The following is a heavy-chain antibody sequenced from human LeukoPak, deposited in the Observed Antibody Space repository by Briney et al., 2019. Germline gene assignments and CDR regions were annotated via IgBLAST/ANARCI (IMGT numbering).Heavy chain of an antibody. Sequence: SETLSLTCAVYGGSFSGYYWSWLRQPPGKGLEWIGEINHSGSTNYNPSLKSRVTISVDTSKNQFSLKMNSVTAADTAVYYCARERGSADTGFYYYYYMDVWGKGTTVTVSS. D-gene: IGHD6-13*01. CDR3: ARERGSADTGFYYYYYMDV. V-gene: IGHV4-34*01. J-gene: IGHJ6*03. CDR2: INHSGST. CDR1: GGSFSGYY.